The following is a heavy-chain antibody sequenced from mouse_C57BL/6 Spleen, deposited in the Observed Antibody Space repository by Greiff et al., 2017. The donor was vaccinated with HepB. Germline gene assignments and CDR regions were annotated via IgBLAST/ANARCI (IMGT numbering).Heavy chain of an antibody. CDR2: IDPSDSYT. V-gene: IGHV1-50*01. CDR3: ARSQLDY. CDR1: GYTFTSYW. J-gene: IGHJ2*01. Sequence: QVQLQQSGAELVKPGASVKLSCKASGYTFTSYWMQWVKQRPGQGLEWIGEIDPSDSYTNYNQKFKGKATLTVDTSSSTAYMQLSSLTSEDSAVYYCARSQLDYWGQGTTLTVSS.